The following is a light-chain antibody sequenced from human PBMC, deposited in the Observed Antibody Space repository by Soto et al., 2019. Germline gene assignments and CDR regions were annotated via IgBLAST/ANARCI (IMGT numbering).Light chain of an antibody. V-gene: IGLV2-8*01. CDR2: EVT. CDR3: SSYGGNYNVI. Sequence: QSALTQPPSASGSPGQSVTISCTGTIDDVGAYDHVSWYKQYPGTAPQLMIYEVTKRPTGVPGRFSGSMSGNTASLTVSGLQAEDEADYYCSSYGGNYNVIFGGGTKLTVL. J-gene: IGLJ2*01. CDR1: IDDVGAYDH.